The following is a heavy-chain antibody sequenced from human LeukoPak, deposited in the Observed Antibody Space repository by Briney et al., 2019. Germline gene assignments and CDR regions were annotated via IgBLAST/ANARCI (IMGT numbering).Heavy chain of an antibody. J-gene: IGHJ5*02. V-gene: IGHV3-74*01. CDR1: GFTFSSYW. CDR3: ARNRYYYGSGTYGVPNWFDP. D-gene: IGHD3-10*01. Sequence: GGSLRLSCAASGFTFSSYWMHWVRQAPGKGLVWVSRINSDGSSTSYADSVKGRFTISRDNAKNSLYLQMNSLRAEDTAVYYCARNRYYYGSGTYGVPNWFDPWGQGTLVTVSS. CDR2: INSDGSST.